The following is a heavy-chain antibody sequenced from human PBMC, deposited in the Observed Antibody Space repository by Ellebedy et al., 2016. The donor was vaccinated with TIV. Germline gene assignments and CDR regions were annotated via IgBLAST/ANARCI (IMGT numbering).Heavy chain of an antibody. CDR3: ARIDPWQPIDD. D-gene: IGHD3-9*01. J-gene: IGHJ4*02. CDR2: VLYSGSP. V-gene: IGHV4-39*01. CDR1: GGSVSTTKYY. Sequence: MPGGSLRLTCGVSGGSVSTTKYYWAWIRQPPGKGLEWIGSVLYSGSPYYNPSFKSRVTLSADTSKNQFSLNLRTVSAADTGVYYCARIDPWQPIDDWGQGILVTVSS.